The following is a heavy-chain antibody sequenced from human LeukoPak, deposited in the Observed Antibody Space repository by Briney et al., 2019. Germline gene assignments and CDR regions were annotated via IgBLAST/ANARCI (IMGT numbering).Heavy chain of an antibody. D-gene: IGHD3-22*01. Sequence: GASVKVSCKASGYTFTGYYMHWVRQAPGRGLEWMGWINPNSGGTNYAQKFQGRVTMTRDTSISTAYMELSRLRSDDTAVYYCARSLTRDSPALNWGQGTLVTVSS. J-gene: IGHJ4*02. CDR1: GYTFTGYY. CDR3: ARSLTRDSPALN. CDR2: INPNSGGT. V-gene: IGHV1-2*02.